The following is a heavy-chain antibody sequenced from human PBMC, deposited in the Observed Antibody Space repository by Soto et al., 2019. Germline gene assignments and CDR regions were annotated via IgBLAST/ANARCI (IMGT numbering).Heavy chain of an antibody. Sequence: SETLSLTCTVPGGSISSSSYYWGWIRQPPGKGLEWIGSIYYSGSTYYNPSLKSRATISVDTSKNQFSLKLSSVTAADTAVYYCARSDGYSSNGYYYYYYGMDVWGQGTTVTVSS. CDR3: ARSDGYSSNGYYYYYYGMDV. D-gene: IGHD5-18*01. CDR1: GGSISSSSYY. CDR2: IYYSGST. J-gene: IGHJ6*02. V-gene: IGHV4-39*01.